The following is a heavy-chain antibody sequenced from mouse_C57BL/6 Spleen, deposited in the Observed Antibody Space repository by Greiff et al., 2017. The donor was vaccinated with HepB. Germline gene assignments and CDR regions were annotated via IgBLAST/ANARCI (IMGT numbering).Heavy chain of an antibody. CDR1: GYTFTSYW. CDR2: IDPSDSYT. D-gene: IGHD1-2*01. V-gene: IGHV1-50*01. Sequence: QVQLQQPGAELVKPGASVKLSCKASGYTFTSYWMQWVKQRPGQGLEWIGEIDPSDSYTNYHQKFKGKATLTVDTSSSTAYMQLSSLTSEDSAVYYCARRPLRLYAMDYWGQGTSVTVSS. CDR3: ARRPLRLYAMDY. J-gene: IGHJ4*01.